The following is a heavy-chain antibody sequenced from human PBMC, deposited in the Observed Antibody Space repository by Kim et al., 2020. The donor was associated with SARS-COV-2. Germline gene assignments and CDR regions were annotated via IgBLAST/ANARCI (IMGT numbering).Heavy chain of an antibody. CDR3: ATVGPYYVILTGYRGNWFDP. J-gene: IGHJ5*02. D-gene: IGHD3-9*01. CDR1: GYTLTELS. CDR2: FDPEDGET. V-gene: IGHV1-24*01. Sequence: ASVKVSCKVSGYTLTELSIHWVRQAPGKGLEWMGGFDPEDGETIYAQKFQGRVTMTEDTSTDTAYMELSSLRSEDTAVYYCATVGPYYVILTGYRGNWFDPWGQGTLVTVSS.